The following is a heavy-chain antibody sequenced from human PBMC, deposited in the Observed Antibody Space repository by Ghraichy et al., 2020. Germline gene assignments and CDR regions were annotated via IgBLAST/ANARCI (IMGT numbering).Heavy chain of an antibody. J-gene: IGHJ3*02. V-gene: IGHV3-21*01. CDR2: ISSSSYI. D-gene: IGHD3-22*01. Sequence: GGSLRLSCAASGFTFSSYSMNWVRQAPGKGLEWVSSISSSSYIYYADSVKGRFTISRDNAKNSLYLQMNSLRAEDTAVYYCARDHAMRDYDSSGPAMIHAFDIWGQVTMVTVSS. CDR3: ARDHAMRDYDSSGPAMIHAFDI. CDR1: GFTFSSYS.